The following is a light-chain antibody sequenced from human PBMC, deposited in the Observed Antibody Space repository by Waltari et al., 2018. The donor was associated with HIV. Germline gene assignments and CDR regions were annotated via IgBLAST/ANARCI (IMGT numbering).Light chain of an antibody. Sequence: IVLTQSPGTLSLSPGERATLSCRASKSVYSNYVAWYQQRPGHSPRLLIYESSNRAAGVSDKFIGSWSGTDFTLTIGRLEPEDSGMYFCQQFGSSAPWTFGQGTKVEIK. V-gene: IGKV3-20*01. J-gene: IGKJ1*01. CDR3: QQFGSSAPWT. CDR2: ESS. CDR1: KSVYSNY.